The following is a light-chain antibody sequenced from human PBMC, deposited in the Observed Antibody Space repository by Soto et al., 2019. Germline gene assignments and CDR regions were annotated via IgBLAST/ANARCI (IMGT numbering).Light chain of an antibody. CDR3: SSYTSSSTYV. CDR2: EVS. CDR1: SSDVGGYNY. Sequence: QDTLTHPASVSGSPGRSITISCTGTSSDVGGYNYVSWYQQHPGKAPKLMIYEVSNRPSGVSNRFSGSKSGNTASLTISGLQAEDEADYYCSSYTSSSTYVFGTGTKVTVL. V-gene: IGLV2-14*01. J-gene: IGLJ1*01.